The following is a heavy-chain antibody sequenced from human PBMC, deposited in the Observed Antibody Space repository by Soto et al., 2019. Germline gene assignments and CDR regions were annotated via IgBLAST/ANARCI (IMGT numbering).Heavy chain of an antibody. CDR1: GFTFSSYA. D-gene: IGHD3-3*01. CDR3: ARDRSLRFLEWLNPNAFDI. Sequence: QVQLVESGGGVVQPGRSLRLSCAASGFTFSSYAMHWVRQAPGQGLEWVAVISYDGSNKYYADSVKGRFTISRDNSKNTLYLQMNSLRAEDTAVYYCARDRSLRFLEWLNPNAFDIWGQGTMVTVAS. J-gene: IGHJ3*02. V-gene: IGHV3-30-3*01. CDR2: ISYDGSNK.